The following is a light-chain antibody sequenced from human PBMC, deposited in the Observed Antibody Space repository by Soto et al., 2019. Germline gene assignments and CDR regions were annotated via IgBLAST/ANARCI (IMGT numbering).Light chain of an antibody. Sequence: QSALTQPASVSGSPGQSIAISCTGTSSDIGAYNHISWYQHHPGKAPKVLIYGVNNRPSGVSDRFSGSKSGNTASLTISGLQAEDEADYYCHSYTTRNTRLFGGGTQLTVL. J-gene: IGLJ2*01. CDR1: SSDIGAYNH. CDR2: GVN. CDR3: HSYTTRNTRL. V-gene: IGLV2-14*01.